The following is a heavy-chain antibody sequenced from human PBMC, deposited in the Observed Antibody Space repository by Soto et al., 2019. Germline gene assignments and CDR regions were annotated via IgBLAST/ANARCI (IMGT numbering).Heavy chain of an antibody. D-gene: IGHD3-10*01. CDR3: VKSLRDLSSGELFFPFDY. Sequence: GGSLRLSCAASGFTFTTYAMSWVRQAPGKGLEWVSAISGGGGTPYYTDSVRGRISISRDNSKNTLDLQMNSLRGEDTAFYYCVKSLRDLSSGELFFPFDYWGQGILVTVSS. V-gene: IGHV3-23*01. CDR1: GFTFTTYA. J-gene: IGHJ4*02. CDR2: ISGGGGTP.